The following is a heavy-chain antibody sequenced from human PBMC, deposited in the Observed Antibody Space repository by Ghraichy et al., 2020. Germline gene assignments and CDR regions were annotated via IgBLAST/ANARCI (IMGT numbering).Heavy chain of an antibody. CDR2: ISYDGSNK. D-gene: IGHD3-10*01. CDR1: GFTFSSYG. J-gene: IGHJ4*02. CDR3: ARGGGDY. V-gene: IGHV3-30*03. Sequence: LRLSCAASGFTFSSYGMHWVRQAPGKGLEWVAVISYDGSNKYYADSVKGRFTISRDNSKNTLYLQMNSLRAEDTAVYYCARGGGDYWGQGTLVTVSS.